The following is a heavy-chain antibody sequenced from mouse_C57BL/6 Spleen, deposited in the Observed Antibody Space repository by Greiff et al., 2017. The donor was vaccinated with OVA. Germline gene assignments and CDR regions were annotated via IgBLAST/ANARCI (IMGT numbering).Heavy chain of an antibody. Sequence: QVQLQQSGPELVKPGASVKLSCKASGYTFTSSDINWVKQRPGQGLAWIGWIYPRDGSTKYNEKFKGKATLTVDTSSSTAYMELHSLTSEDSAVYFCASEEVYDYDWFAYWGQGTLVTVSA. CDR2: IYPRDGST. D-gene: IGHD2-4*01. CDR3: ASEEVYDYDWFAY. CDR1: GYTFTSSD. V-gene: IGHV1-85*01. J-gene: IGHJ3*01.